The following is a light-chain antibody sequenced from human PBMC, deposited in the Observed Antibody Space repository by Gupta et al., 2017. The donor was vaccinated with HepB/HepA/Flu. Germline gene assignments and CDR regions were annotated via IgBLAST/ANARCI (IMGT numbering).Light chain of an antibody. CDR2: DAS. CDR1: QNIRSSS. V-gene: IGKV3-20*01. Sequence: EIVLTQSPDTLSLSPGERATLSCRASQNIRSSSLAWYQQRPGQAPRLLIYDASSRATGIPDRFSGSGSGTDFTLTISRLEPEDFAVYYCQKDGYSTCTFGQGTKVEIK. CDR3: QKDGYSTCT. J-gene: IGKJ2*02.